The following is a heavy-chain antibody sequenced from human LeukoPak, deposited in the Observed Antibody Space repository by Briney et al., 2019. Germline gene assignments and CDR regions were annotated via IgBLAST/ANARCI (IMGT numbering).Heavy chain of an antibody. CDR3: ARDRVAARQWGYYYMDV. Sequence: GGSLRLSCAASGFTFSSYAMSWVRQAPGKGLEWVSAISGSGGSTYYADSVKGRFTISRDNSKNTLYLQMNSLRAEDTAVYYCARDRVAARQWGYYYMDVWGKGTTVTVSS. V-gene: IGHV3-23*01. CDR2: ISGSGGST. J-gene: IGHJ6*03. D-gene: IGHD6-6*01. CDR1: GFTFSSYA.